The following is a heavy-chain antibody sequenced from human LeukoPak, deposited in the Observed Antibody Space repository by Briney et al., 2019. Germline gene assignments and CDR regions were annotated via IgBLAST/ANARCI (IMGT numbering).Heavy chain of an antibody. CDR1: GYTFTSYY. V-gene: IGHV1-46*01. D-gene: IGHD3-10*01. CDR3: AREEVGGSGSYYYGMDV. J-gene: IGHJ6*04. CDR2: INPSGGNT. Sequence: ASVNVSCKASGYTFTSYYMHWVRQAPGQGLEWMGIINPSGGNTSYAQKFQGRVTMTRDTSTSTVYMELSSLRSEDTAVYYCAREEVGGSGSYYYGMDVWGKGTTVTVSS.